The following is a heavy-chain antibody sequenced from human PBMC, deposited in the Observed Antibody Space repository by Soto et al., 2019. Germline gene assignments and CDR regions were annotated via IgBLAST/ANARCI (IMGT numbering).Heavy chain of an antibody. CDR2: IYYTGKT. D-gene: IGHD2-2*01. Sequence: SETLSLTCSVSGDYIHVGGYYWTWIRQRPGKGLEWMGYIYYTGKTYYNPSLESRLTMSVDRSKNQFSLRLTSVTAADTAVYFCGRDLTSNANCIDPWGQGSLVTVSS. J-gene: IGHJ5*02. CDR1: GDYIHVGGYY. CDR3: GRDLTSNANCIDP. V-gene: IGHV4-30-4*01.